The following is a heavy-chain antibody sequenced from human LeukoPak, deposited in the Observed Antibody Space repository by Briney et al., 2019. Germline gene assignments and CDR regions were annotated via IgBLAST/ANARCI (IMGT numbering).Heavy chain of an antibody. CDR2: FYYSGST. Sequence: PSETLSLTCTVSGGSISSSSYYWGWIRQPPGKALEGIGSFYYSGSTYYTPSLKSRVTISVDTSKNQFSLKLSSVTAADTAVYYCARLGRMVRGVIHNFDYWGQGTLVTVSS. J-gene: IGHJ4*02. CDR1: GGSISSSSYY. D-gene: IGHD3-10*01. CDR3: ARLGRMVRGVIHNFDY. V-gene: IGHV4-39*01.